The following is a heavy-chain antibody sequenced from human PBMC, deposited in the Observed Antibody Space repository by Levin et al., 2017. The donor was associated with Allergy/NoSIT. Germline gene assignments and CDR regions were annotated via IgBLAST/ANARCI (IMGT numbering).Heavy chain of an antibody. J-gene: IGHJ4*02. V-gene: IGHV1-18*01. CDR2: ISAYNGDT. CDR3: ARDQQVVARPDY. D-gene: IGHD6-6*01. CDR1: GYTFTSYG. Sequence: ASVKVSCKASGYTFTSYGITWVRQAPGQGLEWMGWISAYNGDTNYVQNLQGRLTMTTDTSTSTAYLELRSLTSDDTAVYFCARDQQVVARPDYWGQGTLVTVSS.